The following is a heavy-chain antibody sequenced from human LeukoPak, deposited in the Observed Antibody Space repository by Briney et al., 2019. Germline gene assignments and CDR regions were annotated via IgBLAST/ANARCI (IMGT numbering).Heavy chain of an antibody. CDR1: GYTFTGYY. V-gene: IGHV1-2*02. CDR3: ARVSYYGSGSYLY. D-gene: IGHD3-10*01. Sequence: GASVKVSCKASGYTFTGYYMHWVRQAPGQGLEWMGWINPNSGGTNYAQKSQGRVTMTRDTSISTAYMELSRLRSDDTAVYYCARVSYYGSGSYLYWGQGTLVTVSS. CDR2: INPNSGGT. J-gene: IGHJ4*02.